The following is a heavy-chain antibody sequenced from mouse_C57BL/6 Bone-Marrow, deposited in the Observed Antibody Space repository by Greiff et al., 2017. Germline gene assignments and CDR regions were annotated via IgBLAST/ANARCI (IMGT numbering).Heavy chain of an antibody. D-gene: IGHD2-4*01. V-gene: IGHV5-17*01. CDR3: ALYYDYHWYFDV. Sequence: EVKLEESGGGLVKPGGYLKLSCAASGFTFSDYGMHWVRQAPEKGLEWVAYISRGSSTIYYADTVKGRVTIFRANAKNTLFLQMTSLRSEDTAMYYCALYYDYHWYFDVWGTGTTVTVSS. CDR1: GFTFSDYG. J-gene: IGHJ1*03. CDR2: ISRGSSTI.